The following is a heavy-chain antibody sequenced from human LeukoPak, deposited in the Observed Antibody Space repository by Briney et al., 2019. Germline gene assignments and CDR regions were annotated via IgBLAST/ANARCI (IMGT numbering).Heavy chain of an antibody. D-gene: IGHD6-25*01. CDR2: VHLDGRT. J-gene: IGHJ4*02. CDR3: AREGGFYRPLDY. V-gene: IGHV4-59*12. CDR1: GGSISSYY. Sequence: SETLSLTCTVSGGSISSYYWSWIRQPPGKGLEWIGEVHLDGRTNFNPSLKSRLTMSVDLSENHVSLKLTSVTAADTAVYYCAREGGFYRPLDYSGQGTLVTVSS.